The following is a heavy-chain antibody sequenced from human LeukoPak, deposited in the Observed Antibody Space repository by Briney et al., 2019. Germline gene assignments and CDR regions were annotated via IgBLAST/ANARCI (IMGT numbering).Heavy chain of an antibody. J-gene: IGHJ4*02. D-gene: IGHD1-26*01. CDR2: LFYTGET. CDR1: DGSISSSSYY. CDR3: ARTDSGRYSYLDY. V-gene: IGHV4-39*01. Sequence: SETLSLTCIVSDGSISSSSYYWGWIRQPPGKGLEWIGNLFYTGETFYNPSLNSRVTISVDTSKSQFSLRLSSVTAADTAVYYCARTDSGRYSYLDYWGQGTLVTVSS.